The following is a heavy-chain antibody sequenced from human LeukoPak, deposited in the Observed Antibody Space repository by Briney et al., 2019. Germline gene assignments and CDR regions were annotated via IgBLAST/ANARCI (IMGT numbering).Heavy chain of an antibody. V-gene: IGHV4-30-4*08. CDR3: ARGSSDFWSGYYFDY. J-gene: IGHJ4*02. CDR2: IYYSGST. Sequence: SQTLSLTCTVSGGSISSGDYYWSWIRQPPGKGLEWIGYIYYSGSTYYNPSLKGRVTISVDTSQTQFSLKLSSVTAADTAVYYCARGSSDFWSGYYFDYWGQGTLVTVSS. CDR1: GGSISSGDYY. D-gene: IGHD3-3*01.